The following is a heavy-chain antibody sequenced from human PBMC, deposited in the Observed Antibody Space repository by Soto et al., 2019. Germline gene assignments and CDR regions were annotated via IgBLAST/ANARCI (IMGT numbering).Heavy chain of an antibody. Sequence: GGSLRLSCAASGFTFSTYAMNWVRQAPGKGLEWVSAISGGGGNTYYADSVKGRVTISRDNSKNTLYLQMNSLRAEDTAVYYCAKVSLGALTFTDYYYYGLDVWGQGTTVTVSS. CDR3: AKVSLGALTFTDYYYYGLDV. D-gene: IGHD1-26*01. V-gene: IGHV3-23*01. CDR1: GFTFSTYA. J-gene: IGHJ6*02. CDR2: ISGGGGNT.